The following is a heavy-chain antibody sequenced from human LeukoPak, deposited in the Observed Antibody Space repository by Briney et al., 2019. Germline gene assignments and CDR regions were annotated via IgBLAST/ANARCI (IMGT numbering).Heavy chain of an antibody. CDR3: AKDRYTSGHDAFDI. V-gene: IGHV3-74*01. CDR2: INTHGNTA. D-gene: IGHD6-19*01. J-gene: IGHJ3*02. Sequence: GGSLRLSCAVSGFKFNSYWMNWVRQVPGKGLVWVAHINTHGNTANYADSVKGRFTISRDNAKSTLYLQMNSLRAEDTAVYYCAKDRYTSGHDAFDIWGQGTMVTVSS. CDR1: GFKFNSYW.